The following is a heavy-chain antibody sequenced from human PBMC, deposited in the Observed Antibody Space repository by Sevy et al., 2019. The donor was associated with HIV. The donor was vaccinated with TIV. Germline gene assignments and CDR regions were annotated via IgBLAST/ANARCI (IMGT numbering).Heavy chain of an antibody. CDR1: GFTFDDYG. CDR3: ARVGHCSGGSCYSRGYYYYMDV. CDR2: INWNGGST. D-gene: IGHD2-15*01. V-gene: IGHV3-20*04. J-gene: IGHJ6*03. Sequence: GGSLRLSCAASGFTFDDYGMSWVRQAPGKGLEWVSGINWNGGSTGYADSVKGRSTISRDNAKNSLYLQMNSLRAEDTALYYCARVGHCSGGSCYSRGYYYYMDVWGKGTTVTVSS.